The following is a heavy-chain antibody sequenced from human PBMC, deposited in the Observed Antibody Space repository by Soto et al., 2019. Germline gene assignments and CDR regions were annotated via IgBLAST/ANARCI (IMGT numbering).Heavy chain of an antibody. J-gene: IGHJ4*02. CDR2: IDPSDSYT. CDR3: ARLGYCTGTSCYTFDS. V-gene: IGHV5-10-1*01. D-gene: IGHD2-2*02. CDR1: GYSFTSYW. Sequence: GESLKISCKGSGYSFTSYWISWVRQMPGKGLGWMGRIDPSDSYTNYSPSFQGHVTISADKSISTAYLQWSGLKASDTAMYYCARLGYCTGTSCYTFDSWGQGTLVTVSS.